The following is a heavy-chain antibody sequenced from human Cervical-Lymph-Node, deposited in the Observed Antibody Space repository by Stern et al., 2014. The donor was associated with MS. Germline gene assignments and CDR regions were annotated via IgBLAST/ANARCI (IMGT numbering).Heavy chain of an antibody. D-gene: IGHD4-17*01. CDR3: ARELRSLDY. Sequence: VQLVESGGGVVQPGRSLRLSCAASGFTFSSYGMHWVRQAPGKGLEWVAVIWYDGSNKYYADSVKGRFTISRDNSKNTLYMQMNSLRAEDTAVYYCARELRSLDYWGQGTLVTVSS. CDR1: GFTFSSYG. J-gene: IGHJ4*02. V-gene: IGHV3-33*01. CDR2: IWYDGSNK.